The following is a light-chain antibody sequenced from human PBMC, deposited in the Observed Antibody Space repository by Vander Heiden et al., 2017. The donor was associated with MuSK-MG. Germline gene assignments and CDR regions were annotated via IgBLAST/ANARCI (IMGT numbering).Light chain of an antibody. CDR1: NSNIGNNY. CDR2: DNN. Sequence: QSVLTQPPSESAAPGQKVTISCSGSNSNIGNNYVSWYQRLPGTAPKVLIYDNNKRASGSPDRFSASKSGTSATLGITGLQTGDEVDYYCATFDSSRRGSYVFGTGTKVTVL. V-gene: IGLV1-51*01. CDR3: ATFDSSRRGSYV. J-gene: IGLJ1*01.